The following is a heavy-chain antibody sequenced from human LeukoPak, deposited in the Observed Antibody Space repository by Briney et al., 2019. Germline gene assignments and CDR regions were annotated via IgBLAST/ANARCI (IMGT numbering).Heavy chain of an antibody. J-gene: IGHJ1*01. Sequence: GGSLRLSCAASGLTFSRYGMSWVRQAPGKGLEWVSSITSSAGSREYADSVKGRFTISRDNSKNTVFLEMNSLRAEDTAVYYCAKMAYRSSPHWGQGTQLTVSS. V-gene: IGHV3-23*01. CDR1: GLTFSRYG. D-gene: IGHD1-26*01. CDR2: ITSSAGSR. CDR3: AKMAYRSSPH.